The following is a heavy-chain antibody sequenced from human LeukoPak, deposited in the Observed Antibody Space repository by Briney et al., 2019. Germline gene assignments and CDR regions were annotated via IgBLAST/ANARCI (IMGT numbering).Heavy chain of an antibody. CDR2: ISAYNGNT. J-gene: IGHJ4*02. V-gene: IGHV1-18*01. D-gene: IGHD1-1*01. Sequence: ASVKVSCKASGYTFTSYGISWVRQAPGQGLEWMGWISAYNGNTNYAQKLQGRVTMTTDTSTSTAYMELRSLRSDNTAVYYCARIVNWNDLGYFDYWGQGTLVTVSS. CDR3: ARIVNWNDLGYFDY. CDR1: GYTFTSYG.